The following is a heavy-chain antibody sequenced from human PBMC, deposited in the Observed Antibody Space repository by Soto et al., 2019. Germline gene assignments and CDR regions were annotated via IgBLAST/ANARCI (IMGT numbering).Heavy chain of an antibody. D-gene: IGHD2-15*01. Sequence: SETLSLTCAVSGGSISSSNWWSWVRQPPGKGLEWIGEIYHSGSTNYNPSLKSRVTISVDKSKNQFSLKLSSVTAADTAVYYCSRETGGGSPLAYYYYGMDVWGQGTTVTVSS. CDR3: SRETGGGSPLAYYYYGMDV. CDR1: GGSISSSNW. J-gene: IGHJ6*02. CDR2: IYHSGST. V-gene: IGHV4-4*02.